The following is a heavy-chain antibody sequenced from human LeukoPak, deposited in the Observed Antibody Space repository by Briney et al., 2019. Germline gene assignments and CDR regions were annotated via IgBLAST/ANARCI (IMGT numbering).Heavy chain of an antibody. CDR1: GFTFSGSA. V-gene: IGHV3-21*01. CDR2: ISSSSSYI. Sequence: GGSLRLSCTASGFTFSGSAMHWVRQAPGKGLEWVSSISSSSSYIYYADSVKGRFTISRDNAKNSLYPQMNSLRAEDTAVYYCARGRRAFDYWGQGTLVTVSS. CDR3: ARGRRAFDY. J-gene: IGHJ4*02.